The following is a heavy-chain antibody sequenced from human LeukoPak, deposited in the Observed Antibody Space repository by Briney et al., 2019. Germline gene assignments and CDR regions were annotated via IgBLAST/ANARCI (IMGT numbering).Heavy chain of an antibody. CDR3: ATWGRYYYGSGSYYF. Sequence: ASVKVSCKVSGYTLTELSMHWVRQAPGKGLEWMGGFDPEDGETIYAQKFQGRVTMTEDTSTDTAYMELSSLRSEDTAVYYCATWGRYYYGSGSYYFWGQGTLVTVSS. CDR2: FDPEDGET. D-gene: IGHD3-10*01. V-gene: IGHV1-24*01. CDR1: GYTLTELS. J-gene: IGHJ4*02.